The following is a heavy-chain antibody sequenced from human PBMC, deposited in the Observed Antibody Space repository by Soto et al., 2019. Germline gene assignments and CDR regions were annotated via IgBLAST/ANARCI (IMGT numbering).Heavy chain of an antibody. J-gene: IGHJ4*02. V-gene: IGHV3-33*01. CDR1: GFTFSSYG. CDR2: IWYDGSNK. CDR3: ARDTKLGGYWALCLDY. D-gene: IGHD2-21*01. Sequence: GGSLRLSCAASGFTFSSYGMHWVRQAPGKGLEWVAVIWYDGSNKYYADSVKGRFTISRDNSKNTLYLQMNSLRAEDTAVYYCARDTKLGGYWALCLDYWGQGTLVTVSS.